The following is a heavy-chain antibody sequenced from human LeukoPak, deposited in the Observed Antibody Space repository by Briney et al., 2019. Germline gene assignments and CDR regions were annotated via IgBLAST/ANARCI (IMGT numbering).Heavy chain of an antibody. CDR2: ISSSSCYI. V-gene: IGHV3-21*01. CDR3: ATLLVDYYGSGQKAYYYYYMDV. Sequence: GGSLRLSCAASGFTFSSYSMNWVRQAPGKGREWVSSISSSSCYIYYADSVKGRFTISRDNAKNSLYLQMNSLRAEDTAVYYCATLLVDYYGSGQKAYYYYYMDVWGKGTTVTVSS. CDR1: GFTFSSYS. J-gene: IGHJ6*03. D-gene: IGHD3-10*01.